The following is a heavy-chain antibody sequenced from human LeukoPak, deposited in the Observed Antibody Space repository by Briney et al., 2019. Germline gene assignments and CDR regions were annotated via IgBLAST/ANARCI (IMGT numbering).Heavy chain of an antibody. J-gene: IGHJ5*02. CDR2: MNPKSGKT. CDR3: ARGIRVAVPAMLVTTAYWFDP. D-gene: IGHD2-2*01. Sequence: ASVKVSCKASGYTFTSYDINWVRQATGQGLEWMGWMNPKSGKTGYAQKFQGRVTMTRNTSIRTAYMELSSLRSEDTAVYYCARGIRVAVPAMLVTTAYWFDPWGQGTLVSVSS. CDR1: GYTFTSYD. V-gene: IGHV1-8*01.